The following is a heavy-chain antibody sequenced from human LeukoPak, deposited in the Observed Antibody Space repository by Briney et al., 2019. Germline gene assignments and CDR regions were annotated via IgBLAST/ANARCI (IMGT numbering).Heavy chain of an antibody. CDR1: GFTFNNHP. V-gene: IGHV3-21*01. CDR3: ASGIQLWSRFDY. CDR2: ISSSSSYI. Sequence: PGGSLRLSCAASGFTFNNHPMHWVRQAPGKGLEWVSSISSSSSYIYYADSVKGRFTISRDNAKNSLYLQMNSLRAEDTAVYYCASGIQLWSRFDYWGQGTLVTVSS. D-gene: IGHD5-18*01. J-gene: IGHJ4*02.